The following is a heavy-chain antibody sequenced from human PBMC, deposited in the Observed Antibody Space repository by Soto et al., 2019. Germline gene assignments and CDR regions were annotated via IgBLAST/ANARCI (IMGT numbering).Heavy chain of an antibody. Sequence: GGSLRLSCAASGFTFDDYAMHWVRQAPGKGLEWVSGISWNSGSIGYADSVKGRFTISRDNAKNSLYLQMNSLRAEDTALYYCAYGSGSYYIFGYWGQGTLVTVSS. D-gene: IGHD3-10*01. V-gene: IGHV3-9*01. CDR3: AYGSGSYYIFGY. CDR1: GFTFDDYA. CDR2: ISWNSGSI. J-gene: IGHJ4*02.